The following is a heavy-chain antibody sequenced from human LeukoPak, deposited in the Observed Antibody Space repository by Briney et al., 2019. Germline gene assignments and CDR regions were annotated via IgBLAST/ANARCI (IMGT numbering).Heavy chain of an antibody. Sequence: GGSLRLSCAASGFSFSTYVMHWVRRAPGKGLEWVAVIRYDGNNKYYGDSVKGRFTISRDNAKNTLYLQMKSLRADDTAVYYCARDLVGYSYGMDVWGQGTTVIVSS. CDR3: ARDLVGYSYGMDV. J-gene: IGHJ6*02. D-gene: IGHD3-22*01. V-gene: IGHV3-33*01. CDR1: GFSFSTYV. CDR2: IRYDGNNK.